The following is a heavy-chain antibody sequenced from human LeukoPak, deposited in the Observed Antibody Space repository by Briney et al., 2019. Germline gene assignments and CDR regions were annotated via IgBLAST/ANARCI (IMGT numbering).Heavy chain of an antibody. V-gene: IGHV4-31*03. J-gene: IGHJ3*02. Sequence: SETLSLTCTVSGGSISSGGYYWSWIRQHPGKGLEWIGYIYHSGSTYYNPSLRSRVTISVDTSKNQFSLKLSSVTAADTAVYYCARVGETTDAFDTWGQGTMVTVSS. CDR1: GGSISSGGYY. CDR2: IYHSGST. D-gene: IGHD3-10*01. CDR3: ARVGETTDAFDT.